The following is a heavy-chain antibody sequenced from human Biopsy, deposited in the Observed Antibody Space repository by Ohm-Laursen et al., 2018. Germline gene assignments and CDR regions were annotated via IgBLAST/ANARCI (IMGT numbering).Heavy chain of an antibody. CDR2: IVVGSGHT. V-gene: IGHV1-58*01. Sequence: ASVNASCKASGFTFCSSAVQWVRQARGQRLEWIGWIVVGSGHTNYAQKFQERVTITRDMSTSTAYMELTSLRSEDTAVYYCAATSTLYYYYYAMDVWDQGTTITVSS. CDR3: AATSTLYYYYYAMDV. CDR1: GFTFCSSA. J-gene: IGHJ6*02.